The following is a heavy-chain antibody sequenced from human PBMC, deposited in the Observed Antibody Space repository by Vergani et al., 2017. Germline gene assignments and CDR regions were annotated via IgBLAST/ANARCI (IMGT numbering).Heavy chain of an antibody. CDR2: IYPGDSDT. D-gene: IGHD1-20*01. CDR1: GYSFTSYW. V-gene: IGHV5-51*03. CDR3: ARDLNHRYNWNDLGLREDFDY. J-gene: IGHJ4*02. Sequence: EVQLVQSGAEVKKPGESLKISCKGSGYSFTSYWIGWVRQMPGKGLEWMGIIYPGDSDTRYSPSFQGQVTISADKSISTAYLQWSSLKASDTAMYYCARDLNHRYNWNDLGLREDFDYWGQGTLVTVSS.